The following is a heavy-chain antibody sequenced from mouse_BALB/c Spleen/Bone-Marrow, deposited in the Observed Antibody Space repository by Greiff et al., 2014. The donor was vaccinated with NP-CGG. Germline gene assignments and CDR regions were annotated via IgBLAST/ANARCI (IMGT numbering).Heavy chain of an antibody. D-gene: IGHD2-14*01. Sequence: EVQLVESGPDLVKPSQSLSLTCTVTGYSITSGYSCHWIRQFPGNKLEWMGYIHYSGSTDYNPSLKSRISITRDTSKNQFFLQLNSVTTEDTATYYCAREGRYEAWFAYWGQGTLVTVSA. V-gene: IGHV3-1*02. CDR2: IHYSGST. CDR3: AREGRYEAWFAY. CDR1: GYSITSGYS. J-gene: IGHJ3*01.